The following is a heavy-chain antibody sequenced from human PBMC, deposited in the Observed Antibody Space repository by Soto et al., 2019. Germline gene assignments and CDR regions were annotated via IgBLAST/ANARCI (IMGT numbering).Heavy chain of an antibody. J-gene: IGHJ6*02. D-gene: IGHD6-6*01. CDR3: ARFIGARRNYYYGMDV. CDR2: SIPILGAT. CDR1: GDILNTYG. Sequence: QVQLVQSGAEVKKPGSAVTVSCKASGDILNTYGISWVRQAPGHGLAWMGGSIPILGATNCAQNFQGRLTKSVDESTSTAYLERSTLRSDDTAVYYCARFIGARRNYYYGMDVWGQGTTVTVSS. V-gene: IGHV1-69*11.